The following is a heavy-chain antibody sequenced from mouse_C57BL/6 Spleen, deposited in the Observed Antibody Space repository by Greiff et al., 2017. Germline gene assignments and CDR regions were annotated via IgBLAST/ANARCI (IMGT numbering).Heavy chain of an antibody. CDR2: ISNGGGST. CDR3: ARQDGNGYAMDY. CDR1: GFTFSDYY. V-gene: IGHV5-12*01. Sequence: EVMLVESGGGLVQPGGSLKLSCAASGFTFSDYYMYWVRQTPEKRLEWVAYISNGGGSTYYPDTVKGRFTISRDNAKNTLYLQMSRLKSEDTAMYYCARQDGNGYAMDYWGQGTSVTVSS. D-gene: IGHD2-1*01. J-gene: IGHJ4*01.